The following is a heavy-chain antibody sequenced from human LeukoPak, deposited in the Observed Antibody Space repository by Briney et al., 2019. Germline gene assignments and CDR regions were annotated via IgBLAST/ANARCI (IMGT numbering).Heavy chain of an antibody. CDR3: AAGDYYDSSGYYYVN. J-gene: IGHJ4*02. Sequence: SETLSLICAVYGGSFSGYYWSWIRQPPGKGLEWIGYIYYSGSTNYNPSLKSRVTISVDTSKNQFSLKLSSVTAADTAVYYCAAGDYYDSSGYYYVNWGQGTLVTVSS. V-gene: IGHV4-59*08. CDR1: GGSFSGYY. CDR2: IYYSGST. D-gene: IGHD3-22*01.